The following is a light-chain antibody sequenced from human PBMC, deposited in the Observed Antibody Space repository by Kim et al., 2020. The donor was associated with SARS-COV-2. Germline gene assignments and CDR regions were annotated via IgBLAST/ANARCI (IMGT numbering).Light chain of an antibody. Sequence: GPRVNITGSGTGTNIISDDAYWKQQLPGTAPKVLIYRNNQRPSGVPDRFSGSKSDTSASLAISGLRSEDEGDYYCASWDDSLSGLVFGGGTQLTVL. CDR3: ASWDDSLSGLV. J-gene: IGLJ2*01. CDR1: GTNIISDD. V-gene: IGLV1-47*01. CDR2: RNN.